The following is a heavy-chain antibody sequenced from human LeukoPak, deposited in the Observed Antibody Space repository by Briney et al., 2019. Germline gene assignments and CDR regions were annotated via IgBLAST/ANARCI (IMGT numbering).Heavy chain of an antibody. V-gene: IGHV1-2*02. CDR3: ARIARGYSGYENDY. CDR1: GYTFTSYG. J-gene: IGHJ4*02. D-gene: IGHD5-12*01. Sequence: ASVKVSCKASGYTFTSYGISWVRQAPGQGLEWMGWINPNSGGTNYAQKFQGRVTMTRDTSISTAYMELSRLRSDDTAVYYCARIARGYSGYENDYWGQGTLVTVSS. CDR2: INPNSGGT.